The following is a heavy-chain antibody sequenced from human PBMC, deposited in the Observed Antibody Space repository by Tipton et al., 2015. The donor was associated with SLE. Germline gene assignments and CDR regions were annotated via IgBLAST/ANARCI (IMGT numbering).Heavy chain of an antibody. D-gene: IGHD4-23*01. J-gene: IGHJ3*02. Sequence: TLSLTCTVSGGSISSYYWSWIRQPPGKGLEWIGFIYYSGSTYYNPSLKSRVTISVDTSKNQFSLKLSSVTAADTAVYYCARNFYGGNSAFDIWGQGTMVTVSS. CDR1: GGSISSYY. CDR2: IYYSGST. CDR3: ARNFYGGNSAFDI. V-gene: IGHV4-59*08.